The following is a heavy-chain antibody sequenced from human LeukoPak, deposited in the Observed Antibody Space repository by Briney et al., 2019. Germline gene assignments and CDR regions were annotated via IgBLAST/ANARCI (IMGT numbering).Heavy chain of an antibody. V-gene: IGHV3-30*18. CDR2: ISYDGPIK. CDR1: GFTFNNYG. J-gene: IGHJ4*02. Sequence: GGSLRLSCAASGFTFNNYGMHWVRQAPGKGLEWVALISYDGPIKYYADSVKGRFTISRDNSKNTLFLHMNSLRPEDTAVYYCANGRYRFAYKAADYWGQGTLVTVSS. CDR3: ANGRYRFAYKAADY. D-gene: IGHD3-16*01.